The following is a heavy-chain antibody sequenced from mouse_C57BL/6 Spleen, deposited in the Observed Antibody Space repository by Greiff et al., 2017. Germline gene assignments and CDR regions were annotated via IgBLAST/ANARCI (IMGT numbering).Heavy chain of an antibody. V-gene: IGHV5-6*01. D-gene: IGHD2-5*01. Sequence: EVNVVESGGDLVKPGGSLKLSCAASGFTFSSYGMSWVRQTPDKRLEWVATISSGGSYTYYPDSVKGRFTISRDNAKNTLYLQMSSLKSEDTAMYYCARAPTIVTHYAMDYWGQGTSVTVSS. CDR3: ARAPTIVTHYAMDY. CDR2: ISSGGSYT. CDR1: GFTFSSYG. J-gene: IGHJ4*01.